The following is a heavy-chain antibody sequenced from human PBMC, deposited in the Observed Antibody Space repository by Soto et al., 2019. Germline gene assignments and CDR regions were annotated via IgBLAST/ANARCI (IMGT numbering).Heavy chain of an antibody. CDR2: IYYSGST. V-gene: IGHV4-59*01. CDR3: ARDLVAGWFDP. J-gene: IGHJ5*02. Sequence: SETLCLTCTFSGCSITSFYWSWIRPPPGKGLEWIGYIYYSGSTNYNPSLKSRVTISVDTSKNQFSLRLSSVTAADTAVYYCARDLVAGWFDPWGQGTLVTVSS. D-gene: IGHD6-13*01. CDR1: GCSITSFY.